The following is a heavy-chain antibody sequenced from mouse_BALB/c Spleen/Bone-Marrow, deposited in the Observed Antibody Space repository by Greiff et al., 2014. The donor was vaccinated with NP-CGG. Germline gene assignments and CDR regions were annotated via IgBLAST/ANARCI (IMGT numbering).Heavy chain of an antibody. J-gene: IGHJ3*01. CDR3: ARDYANTAWFAS. CDR1: GFNIKDTH. CDR2: FDPANGIT. Sequence: EVKLVESGAELVKPGASVKLSCTPSGFNIKDTHMHWGKQRPEQGLEGIGRFDPANGITKYDPNFQGKATITADTSSNTAYLQLSSLTSEDTAVYYCARDYANTAWFASWGQGTLVTVS. D-gene: IGHD1-1*01. V-gene: IGHV14-3*02.